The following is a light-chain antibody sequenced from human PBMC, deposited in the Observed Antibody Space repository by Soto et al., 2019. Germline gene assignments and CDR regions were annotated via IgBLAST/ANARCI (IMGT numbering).Light chain of an antibody. Sequence: EIVLTQSPGTLSLSPGERATLSCRASQSIGYIYFAWYQHRPGQAPRLLIYGASSRATGIPDRFSGSGSGTEFTLTISRLQPEDFAVYYCQQYGMSPFTFGRGTKVEI. CDR2: GAS. V-gene: IGKV3-20*01. CDR1: QSIGYIY. CDR3: QQYGMSPFT. J-gene: IGKJ4*01.